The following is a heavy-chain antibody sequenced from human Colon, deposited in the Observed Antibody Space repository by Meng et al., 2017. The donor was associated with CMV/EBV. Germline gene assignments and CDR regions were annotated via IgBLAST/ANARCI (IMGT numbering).Heavy chain of an antibody. CDR3: ARDGGYYDSSGYPVGLDY. J-gene: IGHJ4*02. CDR2: ISGSGSTI. V-gene: IGHV3-48*03. Sequence: GESLKISCAASGFTFSSYEMNWVRQAPGKGLEWVSYISGSGSTIYYADSVKGRFTISRVNAKNSLYLQMNSLRAEDTAVYYCARDGGYYDSSGYPVGLDYWGQGTLVTVSS. D-gene: IGHD3-22*01. CDR1: GFTFSSYE.